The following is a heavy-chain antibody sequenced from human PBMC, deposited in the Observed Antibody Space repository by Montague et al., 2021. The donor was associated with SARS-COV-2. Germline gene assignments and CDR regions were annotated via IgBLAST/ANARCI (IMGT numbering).Heavy chain of an antibody. CDR3: VRSVGRRGTLSSSGWSKYPFDF. D-gene: IGHD6-19*01. CDR2: NNHRGLT. CDR1: GESFSEYI. Sequence: SETLSLTCAVYGESFSEYIWNWIRHPPGKGLEWIGENNHRGLTKYNPSLNSRVTLSLDTSRNQFSLKLNSVAAADTAMYYCVRSVGRRGTLSSSGWSKYPFDFWGQGTLVTVSS. J-gene: IGHJ4*02. V-gene: IGHV4-34*01.